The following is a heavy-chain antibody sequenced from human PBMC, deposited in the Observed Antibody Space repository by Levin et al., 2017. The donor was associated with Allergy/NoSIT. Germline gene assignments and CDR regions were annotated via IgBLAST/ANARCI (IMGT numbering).Heavy chain of an antibody. Sequence: LSLTCAASGFTFSRYSMNWVRQAPGKGLEWISYISSSSSTIYYTDSVRGRFTISRDNAKNSLYLQMNSLRAEDTAVYYCARRDQILATNTFDYWGQGTLVTVSS. CDR1: GFTFSRYS. CDR2: ISSSSSTI. V-gene: IGHV3-48*01. CDR3: ARRDQILATNTFDY. D-gene: IGHD5-12*01. J-gene: IGHJ4*02.